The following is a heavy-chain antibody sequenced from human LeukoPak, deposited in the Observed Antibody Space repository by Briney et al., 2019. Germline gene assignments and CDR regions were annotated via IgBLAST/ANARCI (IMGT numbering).Heavy chain of an antibody. CDR2: ISWNSGSI. J-gene: IGHJ4*02. D-gene: IGHD6-19*01. CDR3: AKDRTVAGTVGTFDY. V-gene: IGHV3-9*01. Sequence: PGRSLRLSCAASGFTFDDYAMHWVRQAPGKGLEWVSGISWNSGSIGYADSVKGRFTISRDNAKNSLYLQMNSLRAEDTALYYCAKDRTVAGTVGTFDYWGQGTLVTVSS. CDR1: GFTFDDYA.